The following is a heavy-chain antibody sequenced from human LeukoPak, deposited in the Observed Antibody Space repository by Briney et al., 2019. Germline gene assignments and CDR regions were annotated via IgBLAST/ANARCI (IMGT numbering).Heavy chain of an antibody. CDR3: AKDTRSGSYYSLGS. CDR2: ISWNSGSI. J-gene: IGHJ5*02. Sequence: PGGSLRLSCAASGFTFDDYAMHWVRQAPGKGLEGVSGISWNSGSIGYADSVKGRFTISRDNARNSLYLQMNSLRAEDTALYYCAKDTRSGSYYSLGSWGQGTLVTVSS. D-gene: IGHD1-26*01. CDR1: GFTFDDYA. V-gene: IGHV3-9*01.